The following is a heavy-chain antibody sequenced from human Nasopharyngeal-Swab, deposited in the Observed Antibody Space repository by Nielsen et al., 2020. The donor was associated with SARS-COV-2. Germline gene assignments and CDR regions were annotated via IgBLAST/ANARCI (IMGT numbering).Heavy chain of an antibody. V-gene: IGHV3-23*01. CDR1: GFTFSNFA. J-gene: IGHJ6*02. Sequence: GESLKISCAASGFTFSNFAMSWVRQAPGKGLVWVSVISGDSDSTYYTDSVRGRFTISRDNSKNTLNLQMNNLRAEDTAIYYCAKDRDSGDDSEEYYHYYGMDVWGQGAPVTVSS. CDR3: AKDRDSGDDSEEYYHYYGMDV. D-gene: IGHD5-12*01. CDR2: ISGDSDST.